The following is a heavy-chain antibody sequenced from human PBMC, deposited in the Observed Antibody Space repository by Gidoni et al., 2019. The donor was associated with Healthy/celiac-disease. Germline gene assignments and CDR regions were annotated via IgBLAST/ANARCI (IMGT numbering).Heavy chain of an antibody. CDR2: ISSSRSYI. D-gene: IGHD3-16*01. CDR3: ARDTWGYYYYGMDV. J-gene: IGHJ6*02. CDR1: GFTFSSYS. Sequence: EVQLVESGGGLVKPGGSLRLSCAASGFTFSSYSMNWVRQDPGKGLEWVSSISSSRSYIYYADSVKGRFTISRDNAKNSLYLQMNSLRAEDTAVYYCARDTWGYYYYGMDVWGQGTTVTVSS. V-gene: IGHV3-21*01.